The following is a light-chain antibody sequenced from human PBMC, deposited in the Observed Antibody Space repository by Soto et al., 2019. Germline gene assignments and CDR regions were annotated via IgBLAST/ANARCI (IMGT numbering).Light chain of an antibody. CDR1: QSISSW. CDR3: QQYNRYST. J-gene: IGKJ1*01. Sequence: DIQMTQSPSTLSSSVGDRGTITCRASQSISSWLAWYQQKPGKAPKLLIYDASSLESGVPSRFSGSGSGTEFTLTISSLQPDDFATYYCQQYNRYSTFGQGTKVEIK. CDR2: DAS. V-gene: IGKV1-5*01.